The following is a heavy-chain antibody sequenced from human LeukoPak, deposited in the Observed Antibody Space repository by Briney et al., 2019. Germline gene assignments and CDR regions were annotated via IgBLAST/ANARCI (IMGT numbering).Heavy chain of an antibody. CDR2: ISGGGSGT. CDR1: GFTFSSYA. D-gene: IGHD3-22*01. J-gene: IGHJ3*02. CDR3: AKAVGSSGYFSRDAFDI. Sequence: GGSLRLSYAPSGFTFSSYAMSWVRQAPGKGLEWVAVISGGGSGTYYADSVRGRFTISRDNSKNTVYLQMNSLRAEDTAIYYCAKAVGSSGYFSRDAFDIWDQGTMVTVSS. V-gene: IGHV3-23*01.